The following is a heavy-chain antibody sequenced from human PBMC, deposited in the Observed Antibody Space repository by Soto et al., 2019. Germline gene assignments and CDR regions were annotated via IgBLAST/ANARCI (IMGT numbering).Heavy chain of an antibody. CDR1: GGSFSGYY. V-gene: IGHV4-34*01. CDR3: ARGGVSEYYDFWSGFLPSQCPYYYYGMDV. J-gene: IGHJ6*02. CDR2: INHSGST. Sequence: SETLSLTCAVYGGSFSGYYWSWIRQPPGKGLEWIGEINHSGSTNYNPSLKSRVTISVDTSKNQFSLKLSSVTAADTAVYYCARGGVSEYYDFWSGFLPSQCPYYYYGMDVWGQGTTVTVSS. D-gene: IGHD3-3*01.